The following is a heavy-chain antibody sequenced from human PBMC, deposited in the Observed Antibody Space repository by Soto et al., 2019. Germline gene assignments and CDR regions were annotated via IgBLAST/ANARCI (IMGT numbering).Heavy chain of an antibody. CDR1: GGSFSSYY. J-gene: IGHJ5*02. Sequence: TSETLSLTCAVYGGSFSSYYWSWIRQPPGKGLEWIGQINHYGSTDYNPSLKSRVTISVDTSKNHFSLRLSSVTAADTAMYYCATHCSSTSCYYTFDPWGQGTLVTVS. V-gene: IGHV4-34*01. D-gene: IGHD2-2*01. CDR3: ATHCSSTSCYYTFDP. CDR2: INHYGST.